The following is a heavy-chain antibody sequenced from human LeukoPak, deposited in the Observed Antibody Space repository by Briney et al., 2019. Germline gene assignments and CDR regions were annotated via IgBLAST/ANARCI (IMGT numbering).Heavy chain of an antibody. Sequence: SETLSLTCAVYGGSFSGYYWSWIRQPPGKGLEWIGYIYHSGSTYYNPSLKSRVTISVDRSKNQFSLKLSSVTAADTAVYYCARVSGGYSYGYYGMDVWGQGTTVTVSS. D-gene: IGHD5-18*01. J-gene: IGHJ6*02. CDR1: GGSFSGYY. CDR3: ARVSGGYSYGYYGMDV. V-gene: IGHV4-30-2*01. CDR2: IYHSGST.